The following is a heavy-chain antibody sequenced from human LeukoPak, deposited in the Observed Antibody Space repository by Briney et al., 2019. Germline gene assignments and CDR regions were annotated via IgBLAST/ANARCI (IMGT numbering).Heavy chain of an antibody. Sequence: GGSLRLSCAASGFTFSSYGIHWVRQAPGKGLEWVAVISSDGSNENYSDSAKGRFTISRDNFKNTLSLQMNSLRAEDTAVYYCAKEGYYGSGSFPDYWGQGTLVTVSS. J-gene: IGHJ4*02. CDR1: GFTFSSYG. CDR3: AKEGYYGSGSFPDY. V-gene: IGHV3-30*18. CDR2: ISSDGSNE. D-gene: IGHD3-10*01.